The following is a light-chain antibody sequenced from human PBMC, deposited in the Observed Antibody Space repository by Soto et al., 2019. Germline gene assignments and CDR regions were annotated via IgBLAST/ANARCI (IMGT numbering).Light chain of an antibody. CDR2: GAS. CDR3: QQYNSWPPYT. J-gene: IGKJ2*01. V-gene: IGKV3-15*01. CDR1: QSVSSN. Sequence: EIVMTQSPASLSVSPGERATLSCRASQSVSSNLAWYQQKPGQAPRLLIYGASTRATGIPARFSGSGSGTELTLTISNLQSEDFAVYYCQQYNSWPPYTFGQGTKLEIK.